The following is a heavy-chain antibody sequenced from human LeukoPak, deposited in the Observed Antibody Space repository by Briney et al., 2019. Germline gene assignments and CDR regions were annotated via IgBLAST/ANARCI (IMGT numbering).Heavy chain of an antibody. CDR1: GFTFSSYW. CDR2: ISSDGSII. J-gene: IGHJ4*02. V-gene: IGHV3-74*01. CDR3: ARPAVAGLRAGGYDY. D-gene: IGHD6-19*01. Sequence: GGSLRLSCAASGFTFSSYWMSWVRQAPGKGLVWVSRISSDGSIINYADSVKGRFTISRDNAKSTLYLQMNSLRVEDTAVYYCARPAVAGLRAGGYDYWGQGTLVTVSS.